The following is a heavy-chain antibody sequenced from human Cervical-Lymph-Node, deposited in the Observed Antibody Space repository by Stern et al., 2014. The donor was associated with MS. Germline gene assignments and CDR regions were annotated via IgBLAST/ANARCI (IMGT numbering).Heavy chain of an antibody. CDR3: ARHQAGIAAN. J-gene: IGHJ4*02. CDR1: GGSLSTLD. CDR2: IMPMLGTA. V-gene: IGHV1-69*19. D-gene: IGHD6-13*01. Sequence: QVQLGQSGAEVKRPESSVKVSCKTSGGSLSTLDISWVRQAPGQGLEWVGEIMPMLGTAHYAQNFKGRLTITADDSTSTVYMELSSLKSEDTAIYFCARHQAGIAANWGQGTLVTVPS.